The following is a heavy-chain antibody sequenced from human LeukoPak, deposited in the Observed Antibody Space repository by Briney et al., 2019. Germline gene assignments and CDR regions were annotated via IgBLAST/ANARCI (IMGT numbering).Heavy chain of an antibody. V-gene: IGHV3-7*01. D-gene: IGHD2-2*01. Sequence: GGSLRLSCTASGFIFSDYWMSWVRQAPGKGLEWVANIKQDGREKYYVDSVKGRLTISRDNDKNSLFLQMSSLRDEDTAVYYCARRDIVVVPAAMRYYYYGMDVWGQGTTVTVSS. CDR2: IKQDGREK. J-gene: IGHJ6*02. CDR1: GFIFSDYW. CDR3: ARRDIVVVPAAMRYYYYGMDV.